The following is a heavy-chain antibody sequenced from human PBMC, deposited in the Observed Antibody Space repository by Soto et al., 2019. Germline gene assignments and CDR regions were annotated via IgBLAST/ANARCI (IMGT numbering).Heavy chain of an antibody. Sequence: SETLSLTCTVSGGSVSSGSYYWSWIRQPPGKGLEWIGYIYYSGSTNYNPSRKSRVTISVDTSKNQFALKLSSVTAADTAVYYCARAIDVLRFLEWPRGDAFDIWGQGTMVPVSS. J-gene: IGHJ3*02. CDR3: ARAIDVLRFLEWPRGDAFDI. CDR1: GGSVSSGSYY. V-gene: IGHV4-61*01. D-gene: IGHD3-3*01. CDR2: IYYSGST.